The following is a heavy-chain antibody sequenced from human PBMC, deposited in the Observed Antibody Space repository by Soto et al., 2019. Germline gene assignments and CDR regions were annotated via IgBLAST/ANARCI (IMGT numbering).Heavy chain of an antibody. V-gene: IGHV4-31*03. CDR2: IFYSGIT. CDR3: ARVCGGDCHYGMDV. D-gene: IGHD2-21*02. Sequence: SETLSLTCPVSGGSISSGGYYWSWIRQLPGKGLEWIGYIFYSGITYYSPSLQSRVTISVDTSKNQFSLKLSSVTAADTAVYYCARVCGGDCHYGMDVWGQGTTVTVSS. CDR1: GGSISSGGYY. J-gene: IGHJ6*02.